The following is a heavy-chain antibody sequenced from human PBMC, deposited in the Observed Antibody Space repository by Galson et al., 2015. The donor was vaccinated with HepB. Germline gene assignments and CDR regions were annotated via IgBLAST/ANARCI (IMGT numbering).Heavy chain of an antibody. D-gene: IGHD6-13*01. V-gene: IGHV7-4-1*02. CDR1: GYTFTTYA. J-gene: IGHJ4*02. CDR2: INTNPGNP. CDR3: ARPYSSNWRLPDY. Sequence: SVKVSCKASGYTFTTYAINWVRQAPGQGLEWMGWINTNPGNPTYAQGFTGRFVFSLDTSVSTAYLQISGLEAEDTAVYYCARPYSSNWRLPDYWGQGTLVTVSS.